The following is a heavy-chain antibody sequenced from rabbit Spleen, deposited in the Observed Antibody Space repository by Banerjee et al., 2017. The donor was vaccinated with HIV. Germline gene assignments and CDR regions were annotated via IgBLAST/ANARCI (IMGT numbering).Heavy chain of an antibody. CDR3: ATGDLDSVWGGYYFTL. Sequence: QQQLEESGGGLVKPEGSLTLTCKASGFDFGGNAMCWFRQAPGKGPEWIACIYNGDGATDYASWAKGRFTSSKTSSTTVTLQMASLTAADTATYFCATGDLDSVWGGYYFTLWGPGPSSPS. D-gene: IGHD4-1*01. CDR2: IYNGDGAT. CDR1: GFDFGGNA. J-gene: IGHJ4*01. V-gene: IGHV1S47*01.